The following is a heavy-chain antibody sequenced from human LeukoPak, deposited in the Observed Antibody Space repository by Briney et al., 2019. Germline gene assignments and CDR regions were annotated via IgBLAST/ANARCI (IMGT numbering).Heavy chain of an antibody. Sequence: SVKVSCKASGGSFSDYPINWVRQAPGQGLEWLGGIIPKYSASNYAQAFQGRVTITADESTNTVYMEMSGLRPDDTAVYYCVRPDRIFGVPAAFDAWGQGTLVAVAS. CDR1: GGSFSDYP. J-gene: IGHJ3*01. D-gene: IGHD3-3*02. CDR3: VRPDRIFGVPAAFDA. CDR2: IIPKYSAS. V-gene: IGHV1-69*01.